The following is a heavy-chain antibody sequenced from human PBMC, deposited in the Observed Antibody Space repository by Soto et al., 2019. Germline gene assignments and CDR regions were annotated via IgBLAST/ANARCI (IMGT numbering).Heavy chain of an antibody. J-gene: IGHJ4*01. V-gene: IGHV3-7*01. CDR1: GFTFSNYW. CDR2: IKQDGSGK. CDR3: ARVAYSYGWIYDY. D-gene: IGHD6-19*01. Sequence: LRLSCAASGFTFSNYWMSWVRQAPGKGLQWVVNIKQDGSGKYYMDSVRGRFTVSRDNAKNSLFLQMNSLRAEDTAVYFCARVAYSYGWIYDYWGQGSMVTVYS.